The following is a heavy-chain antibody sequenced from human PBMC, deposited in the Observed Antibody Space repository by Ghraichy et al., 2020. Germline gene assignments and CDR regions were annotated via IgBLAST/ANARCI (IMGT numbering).Heavy chain of an antibody. Sequence: LSLTCAASGFTFSSYSMNWVRQAPGKGLEWVSTISGSGRTTYYADSVKGRFTMSRDNSENTLYLQMNSLRTEDAAIYYCAKAWGYCSGGTCPPYNWFDPWGQGTLVTVSS. CDR2: ISGSGRTT. CDR1: GFTFSSYS. J-gene: IGHJ5*02. CDR3: AKAWGYCSGGTCPPYNWFDP. D-gene: IGHD2-15*01. V-gene: IGHV3-23*01.